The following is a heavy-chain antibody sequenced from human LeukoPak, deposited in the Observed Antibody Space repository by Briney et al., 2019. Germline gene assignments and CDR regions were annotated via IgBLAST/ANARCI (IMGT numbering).Heavy chain of an antibody. V-gene: IGHV1-2*02. CDR1: GYTFTGYY. Sequence: GASVKVSCKASGYTFTGYYMHWVRQAPGQGLEWMGWINPNSGGTNYAQKFQGRVTMTRDTSISTAYMELSRLRSDDTAVYYCARESPSGSSTSCPADYWGQGTLVTVSS. J-gene: IGHJ4*02. CDR3: ARESPSGSSTSCPADY. CDR2: INPNSGGT. D-gene: IGHD2-2*01.